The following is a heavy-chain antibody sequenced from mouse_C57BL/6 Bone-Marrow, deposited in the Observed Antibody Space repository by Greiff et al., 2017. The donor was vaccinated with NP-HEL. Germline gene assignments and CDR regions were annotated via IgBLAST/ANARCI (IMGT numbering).Heavy chain of an antibody. J-gene: IGHJ2*01. CDR3: ARYYYGSGDFDY. CDR1: GYTFTNYW. Sequence: QVQLKQPGAELVKPGASVKLSCKASGYTFTNYWMHWVKQRPGRGLEWIGRIDPNSGGTKYNEKFKSKATLTVDKPSSTAYMQLSSLTSEDSAVYYGARYYYGSGDFDYWGQGTTLTVSA. CDR2: IDPNSGGT. V-gene: IGHV1-72*01. D-gene: IGHD1-1*01.